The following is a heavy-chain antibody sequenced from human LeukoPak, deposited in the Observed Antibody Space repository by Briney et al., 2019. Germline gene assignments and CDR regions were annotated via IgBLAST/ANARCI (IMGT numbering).Heavy chain of an antibody. CDR2: MNPNSGNT. D-gene: IGHD3-22*01. V-gene: IGHV1-8*02. Sequence: ASVKVSCKASGYTFTSYGISWVRQAPGQGLEWMGWMNPNSGNTGYAQKFQGRVTMTRNTSISTAYMELSSLRSEDTAVYYCARGYYDSSGYYYFDYWGQGTLVTVSS. J-gene: IGHJ4*02. CDR1: GYTFTSYG. CDR3: ARGYYDSSGYYYFDY.